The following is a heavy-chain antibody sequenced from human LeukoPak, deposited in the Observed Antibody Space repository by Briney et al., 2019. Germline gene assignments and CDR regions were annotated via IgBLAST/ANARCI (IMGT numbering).Heavy chain of an antibody. CDR3: ARAYYYDSGFDH. Sequence: ASVKVSCKASGYTFTGYYMHWVRQAPGQGLEWMGWINPNSGGTNYAQKFQGRVTMTRDTSISTAYMELSRLRSDDTAVYYCARAYYYDSGFDHWGQGTLVTVSS. V-gene: IGHV1-2*02. J-gene: IGHJ4*02. D-gene: IGHD3-10*01. CDR2: INPNSGGT. CDR1: GYTFTGYY.